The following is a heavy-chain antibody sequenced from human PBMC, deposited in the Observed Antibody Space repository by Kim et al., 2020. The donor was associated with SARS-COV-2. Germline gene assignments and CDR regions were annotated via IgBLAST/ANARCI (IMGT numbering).Heavy chain of an antibody. Sequence: GGSLRLSCAASGFTFSSYGMHWVRQAPGKGLEWVAVISYDGSNKYYADSVKGRFTISRDNSKNTLYLQMNSLRAEDTAVYYCAKDSMATLHHQVLRYFDWLFDYYYMDVWGKGTTVTVSS. J-gene: IGHJ6*03. CDR2: ISYDGSNK. D-gene: IGHD3-9*01. CDR1: GFTFSSYG. CDR3: AKDSMATLHHQVLRYFDWLFDYYYMDV. V-gene: IGHV3-30*18.